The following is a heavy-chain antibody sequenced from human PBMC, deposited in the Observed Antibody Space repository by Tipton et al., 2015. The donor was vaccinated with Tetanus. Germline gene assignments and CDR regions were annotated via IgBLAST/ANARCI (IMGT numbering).Heavy chain of an antibody. CDR2: ISAYNGNT. CDR3: ARHYSSGWYASYYYYYGMDV. J-gene: IGHJ6*02. CDR1: GYTFTGYG. Sequence: QLVQSGAEVKKPGASVKVSCKASGYTFTGYGISWVRQAPGQGLEWMGWISAYNGNTNYAQKLQGRVTMTTDTSTSTAYMELRSLRSDDTAVYYCARHYSSGWYASYYYYYGMDVWGQGTTVTVSS. V-gene: IGHV1-18*01. D-gene: IGHD6-19*01.